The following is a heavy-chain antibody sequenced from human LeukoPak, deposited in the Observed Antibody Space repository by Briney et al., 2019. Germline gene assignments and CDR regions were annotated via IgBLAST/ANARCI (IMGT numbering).Heavy chain of an antibody. Sequence: SETLSLTCTVSGGSISSSSYYWGWIRQPPGKGLEWIGSIYYSGSTYYNPSLKSRVTISVDTSKNQFSLRVNSVTAADTAMYFCARVAQVGPIYFDSWGQGTLVSVSS. D-gene: IGHD1-26*01. J-gene: IGHJ4*02. V-gene: IGHV4-39*01. CDR3: ARVAQVGPIYFDS. CDR1: GGSISSSSYY. CDR2: IYYSGST.